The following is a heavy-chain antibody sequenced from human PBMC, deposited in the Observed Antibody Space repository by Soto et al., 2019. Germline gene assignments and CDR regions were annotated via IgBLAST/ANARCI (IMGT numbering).Heavy chain of an antibody. J-gene: IGHJ4*02. CDR3: ARDYNVFWSGHFDY. D-gene: IGHD3-3*01. CDR2: ISSSSFTI. V-gene: IGHV3-48*01. Sequence: GGSLRLSCAASGFRFSDYSMNWVRQAPGRGLEWVSYISSSSFTIHYADSVEGRFAISRDNAKNSLYLQMNSLRAEDTAVYYCARDYNVFWSGHFDYWGQGPLVTVSP. CDR1: GFRFSDYS.